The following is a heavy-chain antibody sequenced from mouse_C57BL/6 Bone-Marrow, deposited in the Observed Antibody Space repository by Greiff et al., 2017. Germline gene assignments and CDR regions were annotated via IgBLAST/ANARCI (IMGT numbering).Heavy chain of an antibody. CDR1: GYTFTNYW. CDR3: ARSLVLLRFDY. Sequence: QVQLQQSGAELVRPGTSVKMSCKASGYTFTNYWIGWAKQRPGHGLEWIGDIFPGGGYTNYNEKFKGKATMTADKSSSTAYMQFSSLTSEYSAIYYCARSLVLLRFDYWGQGTTLTVSS. V-gene: IGHV1-63*01. J-gene: IGHJ2*01. D-gene: IGHD1-1*01. CDR2: IFPGGGYT.